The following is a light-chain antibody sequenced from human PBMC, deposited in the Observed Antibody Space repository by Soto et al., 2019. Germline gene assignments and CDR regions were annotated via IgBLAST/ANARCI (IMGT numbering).Light chain of an antibody. Sequence: DIKMTQSPSSLSASVGDRVNITCRASQTVSSYLNWYQQKPGTVPKPLIYATSNLQSGVPSRFSGPGLGTDFTLTISSLQPEDFATYYCQQSFTTPSFGQGTRLEIK. J-gene: IGKJ5*01. CDR3: QQSFTTPS. CDR1: QTVSSY. V-gene: IGKV1-39*01. CDR2: ATS.